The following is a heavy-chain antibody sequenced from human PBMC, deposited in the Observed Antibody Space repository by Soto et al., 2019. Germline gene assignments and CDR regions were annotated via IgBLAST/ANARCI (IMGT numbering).Heavy chain of an antibody. J-gene: IGHJ4*02. V-gene: IGHV3-30*18. D-gene: IGHD2-15*01. CDR2: ISYDGSNK. CDR3: AKERVVVAALIDY. Sequence: QVQLVESGGGVVQPGRSLRLSCAASGFTFSSYGMHWVRQAPGKGLEWVAVISYDGSNKYYADSVKGRFTISRDNSKNTLYLQMNSLRAEDTAVYYCAKERVVVAALIDYWGQGTLVTVSS. CDR1: GFTFSSYG.